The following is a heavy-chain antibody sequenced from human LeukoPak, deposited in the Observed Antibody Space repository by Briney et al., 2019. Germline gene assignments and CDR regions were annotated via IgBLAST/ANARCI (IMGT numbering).Heavy chain of an antibody. Sequence: GGSLRLSCAASGFTFSSYAMSWVRQTPGKGLEWVSAISGSGGSTYYADSVKGRFTISRDNSKNTLFLHMNTLRAEDTAIYYCAKDRTVGASYWYFDLWGRGTLVTVSS. CDR1: GFTFSSYA. CDR2: ISGSGGST. CDR3: AKDRTVGASYWYFDL. D-gene: IGHD1-26*01. V-gene: IGHV3-23*01. J-gene: IGHJ2*01.